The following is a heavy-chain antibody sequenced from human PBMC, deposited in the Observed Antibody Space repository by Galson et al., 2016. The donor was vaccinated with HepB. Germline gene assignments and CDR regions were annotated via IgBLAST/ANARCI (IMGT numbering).Heavy chain of an antibody. CDR2: ITIRVGNT. J-gene: IGHJ4*02. CDR3: AEAARLITFGGVIVIN. CDR1: GFTFSNSA. Sequence: SLRLSCAASGFTFSNSAMSWVRQAPGKGLEWVSAITIRVGNTYYADSVKGRFTISRDNSKNTLDLQMNSLRAEDTAVYYCAEAARLITFGGVIVINWGQGTLVTVSS. V-gene: IGHV3-23*01. D-gene: IGHD3-16*02.